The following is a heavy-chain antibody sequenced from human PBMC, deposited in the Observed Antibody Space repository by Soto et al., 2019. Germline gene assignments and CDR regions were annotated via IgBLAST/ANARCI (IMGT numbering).Heavy chain of an antibody. D-gene: IGHD3-22*01. CDR3: VREGMDVSSGHYNRPFNY. CDR2: ISYDGSNK. CDR1: GFTFSSYG. V-gene: IGHV3-30*03. Sequence: GGSLRLSCAASGFTFSSYGMHWVRQAPGKGLEWVAVISYDGSNKYYADSVKGRFTISRDNSKNTLYLQMNSLRAEDTAVYFCVREGMDVSSGHYNRPFNYWGQGTLVTVSS. J-gene: IGHJ4*02.